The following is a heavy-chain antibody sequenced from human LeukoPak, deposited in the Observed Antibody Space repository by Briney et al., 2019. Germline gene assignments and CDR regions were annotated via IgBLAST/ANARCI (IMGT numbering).Heavy chain of an antibody. CDR3: ARGYCSSTSCYTAFDI. D-gene: IGHD2-2*02. J-gene: IGHJ3*02. CDR1: GYSFTSYG. V-gene: IGHV1-18*01. CDR2: ISAYNGNT. Sequence: ASVNVSCKASGYSFTSYGISWVRQAPGQGLEWMGWISAYNGNTNYAQKLQGRVTMTTDTSTSTAYMELRSPRSDDTAVYYCARGYCSSTSCYTAFDIWGQGTMVTVSS.